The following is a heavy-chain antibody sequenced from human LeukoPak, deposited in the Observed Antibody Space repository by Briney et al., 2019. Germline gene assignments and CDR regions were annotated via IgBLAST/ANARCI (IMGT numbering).Heavy chain of an antibody. J-gene: IGHJ1*01. CDR3: ARVPLHDDSRHYYPH. D-gene: IGHD3-22*01. CDR2: INTGNGNT. Sequence: GASVKVSFKPSGYTFTNYGMHWVRQAPRQSPEWMGWINTGNGNTKSSQKFQDRVTLTRDTSASTGYMELNSLSSEDTAVYYCARVPLHDDSRHYYPHWGQGTPVTVSS. CDR1: GYTFTNYG. V-gene: IGHV1-3*04.